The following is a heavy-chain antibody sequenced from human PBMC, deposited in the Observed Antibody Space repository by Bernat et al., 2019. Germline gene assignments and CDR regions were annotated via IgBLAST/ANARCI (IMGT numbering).Heavy chain of an antibody. D-gene: IGHD3-9*01. Sequence: QVQLVESGGGVVQPGRSLRLSCAASGFTFSSYGMHWVRQAPGKGLEWVAVIWYDGSNKYYADSVKGRFTISRDNSKNTLYLQMNSLRAEDTAVYYCARDWGRYLEGVDYWGQGTLVTVSS. CDR2: IWYDGSNK. V-gene: IGHV3-33*01. CDR3: ARDWGRYLEGVDY. J-gene: IGHJ4*02. CDR1: GFTFSSYG.